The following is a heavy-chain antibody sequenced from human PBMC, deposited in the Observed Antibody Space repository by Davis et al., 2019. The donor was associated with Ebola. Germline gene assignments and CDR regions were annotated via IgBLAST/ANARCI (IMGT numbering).Heavy chain of an antibody. D-gene: IGHD3-10*01. CDR2: IYPGDSDT. V-gene: IGHV5-51*01. J-gene: IGHJ6*02. CDR1: GYSFTSYW. CDR3: ARLPPTSGGYYYYYGMDV. Sequence: GESLKISCKGSGYSFTSYWIGWVRQMPGKGLEWMGIIYPGDSDTRYSPSFQGQVTISADKSISTAYLQWSSLKASDTAMYYCARLPPTSGGYYYYYGMDVWGQGTTVTVSS.